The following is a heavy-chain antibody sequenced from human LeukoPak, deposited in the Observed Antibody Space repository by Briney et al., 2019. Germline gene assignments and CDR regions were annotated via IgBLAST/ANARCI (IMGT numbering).Heavy chain of an antibody. Sequence: HGASVKVSCKASGGTFSSYAISWVRQAPGQGLEWRGGIIPIFGTANYAQKFQGRVTITADESTSTAYMELSSLRSEDTAVYYCARAAVAGYYFDYWGQGTLVTVSS. J-gene: IGHJ4*02. CDR2: IIPIFGTA. D-gene: IGHD6-19*01. CDR3: ARAAVAGYYFDY. CDR1: GGTFSSYA. V-gene: IGHV1-69*13.